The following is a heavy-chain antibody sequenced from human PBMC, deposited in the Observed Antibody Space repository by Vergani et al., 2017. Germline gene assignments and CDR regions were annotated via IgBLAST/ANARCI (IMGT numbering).Heavy chain of an antibody. J-gene: IGHJ4*02. CDR1: GFTFSDYY. CDR3: AKDYYDSSGYFDY. V-gene: IGHV3-23*04. D-gene: IGHD3-22*01. Sequence: VQLVESGGGLVKPGGSLRLSCAASGFTFSDYYMSWVRQAPGKGLEWVSAISGSGGSTYYADSVKGRFTISRDNSKNTLYLQMNSLRAEDTAVYYCAKDYYDSSGYFDYWGQGTLVTVSS. CDR2: ISGSGGST.